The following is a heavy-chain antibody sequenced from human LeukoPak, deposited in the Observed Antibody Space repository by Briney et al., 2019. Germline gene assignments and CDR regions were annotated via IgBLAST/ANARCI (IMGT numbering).Heavy chain of an antibody. V-gene: IGHV3-7*01. CDR3: ATSGGIVGATTSDY. D-gene: IGHD1-26*01. Sequence: GGSLRLSCAASGFTFSSYWMSWVRQAPGKGLEWGANIKQDGSEKYYVDSVKGRFTISRDNSKNTLYLQMNSLRAEDTAVYYCATSGGIVGATTSDYWGQGTLVTVSS. CDR1: GFTFSSYW. CDR2: IKQDGSEK. J-gene: IGHJ4*02.